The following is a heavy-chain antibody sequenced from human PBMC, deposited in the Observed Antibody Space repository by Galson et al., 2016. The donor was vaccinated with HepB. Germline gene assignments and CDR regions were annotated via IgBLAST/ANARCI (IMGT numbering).Heavy chain of an antibody. Sequence: SLRLSCATSGFTFSAYAIHWVHQAPGKGLEYVSAISPDGIKTYYADSVKGRFTISRDNWKNTVYLQMDYLRPDDMAVYHCARDPKWGSGSYYDYWGQGTLVTVSS. CDR1: GFTFSAYA. CDR2: ISPDGIKT. D-gene: IGHD1-26*01. J-gene: IGHJ4*02. CDR3: ARDPKWGSGSYYDY. V-gene: IGHV3-64*02.